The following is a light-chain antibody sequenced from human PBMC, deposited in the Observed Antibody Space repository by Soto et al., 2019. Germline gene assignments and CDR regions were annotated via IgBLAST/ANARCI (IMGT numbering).Light chain of an antibody. Sequence: EIVLTQSPGTLSMSPGERATLSCRASQSISSNYVGWYQQKPGQPPRLLIYGASSRATGIPDRFSGSGSGTEFTLTISSLQAEDFAVYYCQQYDSSPRTFGQGTKVEFK. CDR3: QQYDSSPRT. V-gene: IGKV3-20*01. CDR2: GAS. J-gene: IGKJ1*01. CDR1: QSISSNY.